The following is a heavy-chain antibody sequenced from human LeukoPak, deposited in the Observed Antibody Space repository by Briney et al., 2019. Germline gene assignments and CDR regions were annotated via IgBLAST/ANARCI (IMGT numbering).Heavy chain of an antibody. V-gene: IGHV3-48*03. CDR3: ARGRSGYQNY. D-gene: IGHD3-22*01. CDR1: GFTFSSYE. J-gene: IGHJ4*02. CDR2: ISSSGSTI. Sequence: PGGSLRLSCAASGFTFSSYEMNWVRQAPGKGLEWVSYISSSGSTIYYADSVKGRFTISRDNAKNSLYLQMNSLRAEDTAVHYCARGRSGYQNYWGQGTLVTVSS.